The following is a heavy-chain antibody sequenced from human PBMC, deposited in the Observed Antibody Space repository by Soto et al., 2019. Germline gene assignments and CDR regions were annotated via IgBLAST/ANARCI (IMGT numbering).Heavy chain of an antibody. CDR1: GFTFSSYW. J-gene: IGHJ4*02. D-gene: IGHD2-21*02. Sequence: SLRLSCAASGFTFSSYWMSWVRQAPGQGLEWVANIKQDGSEKYYVDSVKGRFTISRDNAKNSLYLQMNSLRAEDTAVCYCARVMENKVTGNDYWGQGSLVTVSS. CDR3: ARVMENKVTGNDY. V-gene: IGHV3-7*01. CDR2: IKQDGSEK.